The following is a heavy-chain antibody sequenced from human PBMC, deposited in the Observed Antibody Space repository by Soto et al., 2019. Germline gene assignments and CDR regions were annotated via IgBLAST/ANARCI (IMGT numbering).Heavy chain of an antibody. V-gene: IGHV4-30-4*01. CDR1: GGXISSTNW. Sequence: SETLSLTCAVSGGXISSTNWWSWIRQPPGKGLEWIGYIYYSGSTYYNPSLKSRVTISVDTSKNQFSLKLSSVTAADTAVYYCAIYGGNSVYFDYWGQGTLVTVSS. J-gene: IGHJ4*02. CDR3: AIYGGNSVYFDY. CDR2: IYYSGST. D-gene: IGHD4-17*01.